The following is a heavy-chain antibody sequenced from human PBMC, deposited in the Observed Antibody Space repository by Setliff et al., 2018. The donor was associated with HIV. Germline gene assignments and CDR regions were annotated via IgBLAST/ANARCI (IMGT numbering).Heavy chain of an antibody. V-gene: IGHV4-31*02. CDR3: AGGGGYGSGSSY. J-gene: IGHJ4*02. CDR2: IYHSGIT. CDR1: GGSISSGGYY. Sequence: SETLSLTCTVSGGSISSGGYYWSWIRQHPGKGLEWIGYIYHSGITYYNPSLKSRVTISLDTSKNQFSLKLSSVTAADTAVYYCAGGGGYGSGSSYWGQGTLVTVSS. D-gene: IGHD3-10*01.